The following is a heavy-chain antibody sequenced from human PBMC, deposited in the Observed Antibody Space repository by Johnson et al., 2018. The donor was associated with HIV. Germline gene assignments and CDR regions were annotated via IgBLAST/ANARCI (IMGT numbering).Heavy chain of an antibody. J-gene: IGHJ3*02. D-gene: IGHD1-26*01. Sequence: VQLVESGGGVVQPGRSLRLSCAASGFTFSSYWMSWVRQAPGKGLEWVANIKQDGSEKYYVDSVKGRFTISRDNAKNSLYLQRNSLRDEDTAVYYCARGGSCYNAHFDIWGQGTMVTVSS. CDR1: GFTFSSYW. V-gene: IGHV3-7*04. CDR2: IKQDGSEK. CDR3: ARGGSCYNAHFDI.